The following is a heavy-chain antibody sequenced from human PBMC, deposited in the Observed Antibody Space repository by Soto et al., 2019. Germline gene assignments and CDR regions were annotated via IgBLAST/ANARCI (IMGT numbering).Heavy chain of an antibody. CDR3: ARSGRIWNLREVGY. Sequence: ASVKVSCKASDYTFTSYGIIWVRQAPGQGLEWIGWISVYNGNTNYAQKFRGRVTMTTDISTTTAYMEMRSLRSDDTAVYYCARSGRIWNLREVGYWGQGTLVTVSS. D-gene: IGHD1-1*01. CDR2: ISVYNGNT. J-gene: IGHJ4*02. CDR1: DYTFTSYG. V-gene: IGHV1-18*01.